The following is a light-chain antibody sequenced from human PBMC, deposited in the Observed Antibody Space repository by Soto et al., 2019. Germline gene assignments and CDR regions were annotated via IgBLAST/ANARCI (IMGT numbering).Light chain of an antibody. Sequence: QSVLTQPPSASGTPGQRVIISCSGGSSNIGSLIVHWYQQLPGSAPKLLIYSNNQRPSGVPDRFSGSESGTSASLAISGLQSEDEADYYCAAWDDSLNRWVFGGGTKVTVL. CDR2: SNN. V-gene: IGLV1-44*01. CDR3: AAWDDSLNRWV. CDR1: SSNIGSLI. J-gene: IGLJ3*02.